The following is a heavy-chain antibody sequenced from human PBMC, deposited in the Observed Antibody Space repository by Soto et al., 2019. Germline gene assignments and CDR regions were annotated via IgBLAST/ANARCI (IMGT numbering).Heavy chain of an antibody. CDR3: ARNSNTVRGVLDY. J-gene: IGHJ4*02. CDR2: INPSGGST. Sequence: ASVKVSCKASVYTFTSYYMHLVRQAPGQGLEWMGIINPSGGSTSYAQKFQGRVTMTRDTSTSTVYMELSSLRSEDTAVYYCARNSNTVRGVLDYWGQGTLVTVSS. V-gene: IGHV1-46*03. CDR1: VYTFTSYY. D-gene: IGHD3-10*01.